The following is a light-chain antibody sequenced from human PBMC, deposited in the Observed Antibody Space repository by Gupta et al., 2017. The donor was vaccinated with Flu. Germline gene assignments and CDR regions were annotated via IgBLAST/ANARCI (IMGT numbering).Light chain of an antibody. CDR3: QSFDSSDLTWV. CDR1: SGRNDERV. V-gene: IGLV6-57*01. CDR2: DDT. Sequence: ISCARHSGRNDERVLQWCQQRPGSSPTTVIFDDTQRPSGVPERFAASIDSSSNTASLTISGLKREDEADYYCQSFDSSDLTWVFGGGTKVTVI. J-gene: IGLJ3*02.